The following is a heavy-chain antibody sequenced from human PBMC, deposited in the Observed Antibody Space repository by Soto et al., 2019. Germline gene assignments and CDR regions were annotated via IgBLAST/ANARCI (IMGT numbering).Heavy chain of an antibody. Sequence: GGSLRLSCVASGLPVAGSYMAWVRQAPGKGLEWASVIYNDGTTYYSQSVEGRFTISRDTSKNTLYLQMDRLRDEDTAVYYCVRPLPSGQTHARDVWGQGTTVTVYS. CDR1: GLPVAGSY. D-gene: IGHD3-10*01. CDR2: IYNDGTT. V-gene: IGHV3-53*01. J-gene: IGHJ6*02. CDR3: VRPLPSGQTHARDV.